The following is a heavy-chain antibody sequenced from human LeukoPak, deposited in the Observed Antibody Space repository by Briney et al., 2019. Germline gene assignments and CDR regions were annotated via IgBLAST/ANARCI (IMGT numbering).Heavy chain of an antibody. V-gene: IGHV5-51*01. Sequence: GESLKISCKGSGYSFTTYWIGWVRQMPGKGLESMGIIYPGDSDTKYSPSFRGQVTISADRSISTAYLQWSSLKASDTAMYYCASGAGIAAPGTYDAFDIWGQGTMVTVSS. CDR2: IYPGDSDT. J-gene: IGHJ3*02. CDR1: GYSFTTYW. D-gene: IGHD6-13*01. CDR3: ASGAGIAAPGTYDAFDI.